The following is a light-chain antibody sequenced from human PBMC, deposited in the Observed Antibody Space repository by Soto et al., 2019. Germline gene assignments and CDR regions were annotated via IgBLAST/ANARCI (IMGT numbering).Light chain of an antibody. J-gene: IGLJ1*01. CDR2: EVT. CDR1: SSDVGAYDY. Sequence: QSALTQPASVSASPGQSIAISCSGTSSDVGAYDYVSWYQHHPGKAPKLIIYEVTYRPSGVSNRFSASKSGNTASLTISWLHAEDEADYYCSSYTRSSTYVFGTGTKLTVL. V-gene: IGLV2-14*01. CDR3: SSYTRSSTYV.